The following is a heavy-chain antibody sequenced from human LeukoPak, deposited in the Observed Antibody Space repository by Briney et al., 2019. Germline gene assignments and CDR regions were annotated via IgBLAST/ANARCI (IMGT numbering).Heavy chain of an antibody. V-gene: IGHV4-34*01. D-gene: IGHD2-15*01. CDR2: INHSGSA. J-gene: IGHJ3*02. CDR1: GGSFSGYY. CDR3: AKWSESGHAFDI. Sequence: SETLSLTCAVYGGSFSGYYWSWIRQPPGKGLEWIGEINHSGSANYNPSLKSRVTMSVDTSKNQFSLNLNSVTAADTAVYYCAKWSESGHAFDIWGQGTMVTVSS.